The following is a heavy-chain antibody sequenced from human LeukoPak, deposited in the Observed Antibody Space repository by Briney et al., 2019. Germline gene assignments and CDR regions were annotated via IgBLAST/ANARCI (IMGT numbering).Heavy chain of an antibody. CDR3: ARGSWELLGGGNNWFDP. D-gene: IGHD1-26*01. CDR1: GYTFTSYD. CDR2: MNPNSGNT. J-gene: IGHJ5*02. Sequence: GASVKVSCKASGYTFTSYDINWVRQATGRRLEWMGWMNPNSGNTGYAQKFQGRVTMTRNTSISTAYMELSSLRSEDTAVYYCARGSWELLGGGNNWFDPWGQGTRVTVSS. V-gene: IGHV1-8*02.